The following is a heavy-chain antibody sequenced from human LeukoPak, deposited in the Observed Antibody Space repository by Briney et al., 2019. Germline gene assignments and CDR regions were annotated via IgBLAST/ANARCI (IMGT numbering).Heavy chain of an antibody. CDR3: ARRDMTAVTAYAFDI. CDR1: GFTFSSYS. V-gene: IGHV3-21*01. Sequence: GGSLRLSCAASGFTFSSYSMNWVRQAPGKGLEWVSSISSSSSYIYYADSVKGRFTISRDNAKNSLYLQMNSLRAEDTAVYYCARRDMTAVTAYAFDIWGQGTMVTVSS. CDR2: ISSSSSYI. D-gene: IGHD4-11*01. J-gene: IGHJ3*02.